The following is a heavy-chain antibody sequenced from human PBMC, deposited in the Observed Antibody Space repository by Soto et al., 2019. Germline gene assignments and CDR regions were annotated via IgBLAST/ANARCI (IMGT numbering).Heavy chain of an antibody. CDR3: AREGSSYYYYGMDV. Sequence: SQPLSLNCSVSRGSISSGNYYWSWIRQPPGKGLEWIGYIYYSGSTYYNPSLKSRVTISVDTSKNQFSLNLSSVTAADTAVYYFAREGSSYYYYGMDVWGQGTTVTVSS. CDR2: IYYSGST. J-gene: IGHJ6*02. V-gene: IGHV4-30-4*01. CDR1: RGSISSGNYY.